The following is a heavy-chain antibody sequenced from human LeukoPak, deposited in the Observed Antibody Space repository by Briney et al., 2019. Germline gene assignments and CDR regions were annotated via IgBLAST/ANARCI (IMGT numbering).Heavy chain of an antibody. CDR3: ARVGGIAVAGNYFDY. Sequence: GGSLRLSCEAFGFPFSSYSMNWVRQAPGKGLEWVSSISSKSSYIEYADSVKGRFTISRDNARNSLYLQMNSQRAEDTAVYYCARVGGIAVAGNYFDYWGQGTLVTVSS. CDR1: GFPFSSYS. J-gene: IGHJ4*02. D-gene: IGHD6-19*01. V-gene: IGHV3-21*01. CDR2: ISSKSSYI.